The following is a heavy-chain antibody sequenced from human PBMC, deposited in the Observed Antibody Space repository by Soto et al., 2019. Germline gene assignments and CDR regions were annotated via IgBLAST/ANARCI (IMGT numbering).Heavy chain of an antibody. CDR1: GGTFSTYA. V-gene: IGHV1-69*12. Sequence: QVQLVQSGAEVKKPGSSVKVSCKASGGTFSTYAISWVRQAPGLGLEWMGGIIPIFATANYAQKFQGRVTITADESTSTAYMDLSSLRSEDTGVYYCARGGWATDITVTTPWFDPWGQGTLVTVAS. CDR2: IIPIFATA. D-gene: IGHD4-17*01. J-gene: IGHJ5*02. CDR3: ARGGWATDITVTTPWFDP.